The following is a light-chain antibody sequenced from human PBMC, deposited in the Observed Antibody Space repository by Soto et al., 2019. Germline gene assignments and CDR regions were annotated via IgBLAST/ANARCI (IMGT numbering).Light chain of an antibody. V-gene: IGLV2-14*01. CDR1: SSDVGGYNY. J-gene: IGLJ1*01. Sequence: SALTQPASVSGSPGQSITTSCTGTSSDVGGYNYASWYQQHPGKAPKLMIYDVSNRPSGVSNRFSGSKSGNTASLTISGLQAEDEADYYCSSYTSSSTPVYVFGTGTKVTVL. CDR2: DVS. CDR3: SSYTSSSTPVYV.